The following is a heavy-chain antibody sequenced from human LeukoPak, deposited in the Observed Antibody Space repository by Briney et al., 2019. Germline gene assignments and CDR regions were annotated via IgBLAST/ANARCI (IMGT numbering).Heavy chain of an antibody. D-gene: IGHD5-18*01. J-gene: IGHJ6*03. CDR2: IYYSGST. V-gene: IGHV4-59*01. Sequence: SETLSLTCTVSGGSITSYYWSWIRQPPGKGLEWIGSIYYSGSTSYNPSLKSRVTISVDTSKNQFSLKLSSVTAADTAVYYCARTTEGGYTYDYFYYYYMDVWGKGTTVTISS. CDR1: GGSITSYY. CDR3: ARTTEGGYTYDYFYYYYMDV.